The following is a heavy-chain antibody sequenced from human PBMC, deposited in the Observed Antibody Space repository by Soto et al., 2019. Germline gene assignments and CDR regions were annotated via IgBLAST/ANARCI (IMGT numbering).Heavy chain of an antibody. CDR1: GGSISSSSYY. J-gene: IGHJ6*03. CDR3: ARQRGTVTTVAYYYYYYVDV. CDR2: IYYSGST. D-gene: IGHD4-4*01. V-gene: IGHV4-39*01. Sequence: PSETLSLTCTVSGGSISSSSYYWGWVRQPPGKGLEWIGSIYYSGSTYYNPSLKSRVTISVDTSKNQFSLKLSSVTAADTAVYYCARQRGTVTTVAYYYYYYVDVWGKGTTVTV.